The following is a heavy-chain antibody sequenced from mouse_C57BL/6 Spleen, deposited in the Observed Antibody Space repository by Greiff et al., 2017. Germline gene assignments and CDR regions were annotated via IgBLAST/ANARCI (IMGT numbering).Heavy chain of an antibody. Sequence: VQLQQSGAELVRPGASVTLSCKASGYTFTDYEMHWVKQTPVHGLEWIGAIDTETGGTAYNQKFKGKAILTADKSSSTAYMELRSLTSDDSAVYHCTRTTTVVARGFAYWGQGTLVTVSA. D-gene: IGHD1-1*01. V-gene: IGHV1-15*01. CDR2: IDTETGGT. J-gene: IGHJ3*01. CDR3: TRTTTVVARGFAY. CDR1: GYTFTDYE.